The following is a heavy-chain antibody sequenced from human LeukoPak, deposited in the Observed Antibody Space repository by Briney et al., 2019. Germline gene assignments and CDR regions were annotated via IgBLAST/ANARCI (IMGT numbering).Heavy chain of an antibody. D-gene: IGHD3-22*01. Sequence: GGSLRLSCAASGFIFSQYSMNWVRQAPGKGLEWVGRIRSNSDGGTIDYAAPVKGRFALSRDDSKNTLYLQMNSLQTEDTAVYYCATDFYDTTWGQGTLVTVSS. CDR2: IRSNSDGGTI. CDR3: ATDFYDTT. V-gene: IGHV3-15*07. CDR1: GFIFSQYS. J-gene: IGHJ5*02.